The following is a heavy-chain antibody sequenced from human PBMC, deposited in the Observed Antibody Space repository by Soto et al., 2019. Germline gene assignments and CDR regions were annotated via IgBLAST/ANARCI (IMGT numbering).Heavy chain of an antibody. Sequence: GGSLRLSCAASGFTFSSYAMHWVRQAPGKGLEWVAVISYDGSNKYYADSVKGRFTISRDNSKNTLYLQMNSLRAKDTAVYYCAREGVTTSYYYYGMDVWGQGTTVTVSS. V-gene: IGHV3-30-3*01. CDR3: AREGVTTSYYYYGMDV. J-gene: IGHJ6*02. D-gene: IGHD4-4*01. CDR2: ISYDGSNK. CDR1: GFTFSSYA.